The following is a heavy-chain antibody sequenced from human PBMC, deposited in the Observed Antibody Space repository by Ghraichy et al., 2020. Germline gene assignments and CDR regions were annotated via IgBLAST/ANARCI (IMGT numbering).Heavy chain of an antibody. Sequence: ASVKVSCKASGYIFASYSIHWVRQAPGQRLEWMGWIHADNTNTKYSQNFQGRFTITTDTSASTAYMELSSLRSEDTAVYYCARDLTGPGDYWGQGTLVTVSS. J-gene: IGHJ4*02. CDR3: ARDLTGPGDY. CDR2: IHADNTNT. CDR1: GYIFASYS. V-gene: IGHV1-3*01.